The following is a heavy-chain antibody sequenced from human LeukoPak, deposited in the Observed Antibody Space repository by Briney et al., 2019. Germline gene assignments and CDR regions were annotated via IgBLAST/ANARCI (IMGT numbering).Heavy chain of an antibody. CDR2: IYYSGST. V-gene: IGHV4-39*07. Sequence: KASETLSLTCTVSGGSISSSSYYWGWLRQPPGKGLEWIGSIYYSGSTYYNPSLKSRVTISVDTSKNQFSLKLSSVTAADTAVYYCARVPRDDLNFDYWGQGTLVTVSS. J-gene: IGHJ4*02. CDR1: GGSISSSSYY. D-gene: IGHD5-24*01. CDR3: ARVPRDDLNFDY.